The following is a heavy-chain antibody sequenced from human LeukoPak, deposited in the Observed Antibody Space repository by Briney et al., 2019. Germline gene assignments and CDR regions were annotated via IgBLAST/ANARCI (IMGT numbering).Heavy chain of an antibody. J-gene: IGHJ4*02. CDR1: GGSISSSSYF. CDR3: ARQISINLIDY. D-gene: IGHD1-14*01. V-gene: IGHV4-39*01. CDR2: IYYSGST. Sequence: SETLSLTCTVSGGSISSSSYFWGWIRQPPGKGLEWIGRIYYSGSTYYNPSLKSRVTISVDTSKNQFALKLRSVTAADTAVYYCARQISINLIDYWGQGTLVTVSS.